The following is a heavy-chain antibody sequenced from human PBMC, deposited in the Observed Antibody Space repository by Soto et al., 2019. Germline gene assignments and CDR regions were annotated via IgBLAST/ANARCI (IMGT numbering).Heavy chain of an antibody. Sequence: PSETLSPTCTLSGCSISSGDSYWSWIVPSPGKGLEWIWSIYYNGSIYYNPSLKSRVTISVDTSKNLFYLKLISLSSSYLAVYYWARAYPVVTDVWGQETTVNVSS. CDR3: ARAYPVVTDV. J-gene: IGHJ6*02. D-gene: IGHD2-2*02. CDR1: GCSISSGDSY. CDR2: IYYNGSI. V-gene: IGHV4-30-4*01.